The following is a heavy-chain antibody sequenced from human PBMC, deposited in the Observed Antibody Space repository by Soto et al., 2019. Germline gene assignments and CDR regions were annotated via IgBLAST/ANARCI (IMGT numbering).Heavy chain of an antibody. CDR2: ISGTGGGT. V-gene: IGHV3-23*01. CDR1: GFTFSNYA. J-gene: IGHJ6*02. D-gene: IGHD3-10*01. Sequence: HLWESGGGLVQPGGSLRLSCAASGFTFSNYAMTWVRQAPGKGLEWVSVISGTGGGTNNADSAKGRFTTSRDNSKNTLYLQMNSLRAEDTAVYYCAKRAFYGSGIPNYYGMDVWGQGTAVTVSS. CDR3: AKRAFYGSGIPNYYGMDV.